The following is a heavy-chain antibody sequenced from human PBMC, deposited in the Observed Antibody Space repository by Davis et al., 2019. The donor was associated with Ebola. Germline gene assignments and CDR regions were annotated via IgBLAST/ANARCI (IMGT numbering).Heavy chain of an antibody. D-gene: IGHD4-23*01. CDR3: ARDPRTTVVTPYWYCDL. J-gene: IGHJ2*01. V-gene: IGHV6-1*01. CDR2: TYYRSKWYD. CDR1: GDSVSSNSVA. Sequence: PSETLSLTCAISGDSVSSNSVAWSWIRQSPSRGLEWLGRTYYRSKWYDDYAVSVKSRLTINADTSKNQFSLQLSSVTPEDTAVYYCARDPRTTVVTPYWYCDLWGHGTLVTVSS.